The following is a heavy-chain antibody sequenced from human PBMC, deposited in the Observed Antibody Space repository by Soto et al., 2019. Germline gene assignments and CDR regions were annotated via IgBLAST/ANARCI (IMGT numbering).Heavy chain of an antibody. CDR1: GYSFTSYW. CDR3: ATQRDVTIFGVVDYYYYGMDV. CDR2: IYPGDSDT. D-gene: IGHD3-3*01. Sequence: GESLKISCKGSGYSFTSYWIGWVRQMPGKGLEWMGIIYPGDSDTRYSPSFQGQVTISADKSISTAYLQWSRLKASDTAMYYCATQRDVTIFGVVDYYYYGMDVWGQGTTVTVSS. J-gene: IGHJ6*02. V-gene: IGHV5-51*01.